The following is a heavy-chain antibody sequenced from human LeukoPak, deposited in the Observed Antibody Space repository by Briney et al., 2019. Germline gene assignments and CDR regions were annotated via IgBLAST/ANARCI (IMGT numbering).Heavy chain of an antibody. CDR3: ARDLRRDVYNRDWYLDL. Sequence: ASVKVSCKASGYTLPSYSMHWVRQAPGQGLEWMGIINPSGGSTSYAQKFQGRVTMTRDTSTSTVYMDLSSLRSEDTAVYYCARDLRRDVYNRDWYLDLWGRGTLVTVSS. D-gene: IGHD5-24*01. CDR2: INPSGGST. J-gene: IGHJ2*01. CDR1: GYTLPSYS. V-gene: IGHV1-46*01.